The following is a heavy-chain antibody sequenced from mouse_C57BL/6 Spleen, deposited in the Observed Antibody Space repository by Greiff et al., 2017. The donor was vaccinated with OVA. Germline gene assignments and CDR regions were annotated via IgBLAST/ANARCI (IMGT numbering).Heavy chain of an antibody. Sequence: QVQLQQPGAELVKPGASVKLSCKASGYTFTSYWMHWVKQRPGRGLEWIGRIDPNSGGTKYNEKFKSKATLTIDKPSSTAYMQLSSLTSEYSAVYYCARSEGHYYGSSYGYAMDYWGQGTSVTVSS. CDR3: ARSEGHYYGSSYGYAMDY. D-gene: IGHD1-1*01. CDR2: IDPNSGGT. J-gene: IGHJ4*01. V-gene: IGHV1-72*01. CDR1: GYTFTSYW.